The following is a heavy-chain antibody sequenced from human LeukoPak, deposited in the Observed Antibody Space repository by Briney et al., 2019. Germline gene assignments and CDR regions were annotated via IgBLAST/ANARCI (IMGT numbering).Heavy chain of an antibody. CDR2: IYDEENT. CDR3: ARDYHILTGYYYYFDY. V-gene: IGHV3-53*01. Sequence: GGSLRLSCAASGFTVSSKYMSWVRQAPGKGLEWVSVIYDEENTYYADSVKGRFTISRDTSKNTVYLQMNSLSADDTAVYYCARDYHILTGYYYYFDYWGQGTLVTVSS. J-gene: IGHJ4*02. D-gene: IGHD3-9*01. CDR1: GFTVSSKY.